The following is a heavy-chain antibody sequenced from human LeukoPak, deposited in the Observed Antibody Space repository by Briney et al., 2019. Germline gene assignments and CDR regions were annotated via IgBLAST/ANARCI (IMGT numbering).Heavy chain of an antibody. Sequence: SETLSLTCAVYGGSFSGYYWSWIRQPPGKGLEWIGEINHSGSTNYNPSLKSRVTISVDTSKNQFSLKLSSVTAADTAVYYCARVGLDFWSGYSSYYFDYWGQGTLVTVSS. CDR2: INHSGST. CDR1: GGSFSGYY. V-gene: IGHV4-34*01. CDR3: ARVGLDFWSGYSSYYFDY. J-gene: IGHJ4*02. D-gene: IGHD3-3*01.